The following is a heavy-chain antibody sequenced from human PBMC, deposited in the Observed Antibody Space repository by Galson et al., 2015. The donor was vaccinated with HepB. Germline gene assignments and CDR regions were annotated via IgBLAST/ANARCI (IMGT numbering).Heavy chain of an antibody. CDR3: ASPPDTAMDFDY. D-gene: IGHD5-18*01. CDR1: GFTFSSYA. Sequence: SLRLSCAASGFTFSSYAMHWVRQAPGKGLEWVAVISYDGSNKYYADSVKGRFTISRDNSKNTLYLQMNSLRAEDTAVYYCASPPDTAMDFDYWGQGTLVTVSS. V-gene: IGHV3-30*04. CDR2: ISYDGSNK. J-gene: IGHJ4*02.